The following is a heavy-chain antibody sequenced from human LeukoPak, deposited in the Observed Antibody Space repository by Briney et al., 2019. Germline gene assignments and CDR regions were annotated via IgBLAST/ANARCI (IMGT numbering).Heavy chain of an antibody. D-gene: IGHD3-22*01. CDR3: AKDPTHYRVWDYYETIGLSY. CDR2: IRQDGSEK. Sequence: PGGSLRLSCEASGFSFSTYWMSWVRQAPGKGLEWVANIRQDGSEKYYVDSVKGRFTISRDNSKNTLNLHMNSLRAEDTAVYYCAKDPTHYRVWDYYETIGLSYWGQGTLVTVSS. CDR1: GFSFSTYW. J-gene: IGHJ4*02. V-gene: IGHV3-7*01.